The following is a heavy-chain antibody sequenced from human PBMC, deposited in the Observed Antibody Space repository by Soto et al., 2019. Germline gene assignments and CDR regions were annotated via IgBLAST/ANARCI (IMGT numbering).Heavy chain of an antibody. J-gene: IGHJ6*02. Sequence: SVKVSCKASGGTFSSYAISWVRQAPGQGLEWMGGIIPIFGTANYAQKFQGRVTITADESTSTAYMELSSLRSEDTAVYYCASSGCSSTSCYSKPTYYYHGVDVWGQGTTVTVSS. CDR1: GGTFSSYA. CDR3: ASSGCSSTSCYSKPTYYYHGVDV. CDR2: IIPIFGTA. D-gene: IGHD2-2*02. V-gene: IGHV1-69*13.